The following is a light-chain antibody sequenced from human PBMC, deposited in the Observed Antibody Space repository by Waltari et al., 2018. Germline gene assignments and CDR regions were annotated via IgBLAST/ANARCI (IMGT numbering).Light chain of an antibody. J-gene: IGKJ2*01. Sequence: DIQMTQSPYPLSASVVDRVTIACQASHDISNYLNWYQQKPGKAPKLLIYDASNLETGVPSRFSGSGSGTDFSFTISSLQPEDIATYYCQQFDNLVYTFGQGTKLEIK. CDR3: QQFDNLVYT. V-gene: IGKV1-33*01. CDR1: HDISNY. CDR2: DAS.